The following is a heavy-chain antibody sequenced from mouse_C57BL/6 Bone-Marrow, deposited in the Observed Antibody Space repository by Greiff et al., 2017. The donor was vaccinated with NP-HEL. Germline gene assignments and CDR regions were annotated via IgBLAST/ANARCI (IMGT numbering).Heavy chain of an antibody. CDR3: ARQYYGSSYWYFDV. J-gene: IGHJ1*03. D-gene: IGHD1-1*01. CDR1: GFTFSDYY. V-gene: IGHV5-12*01. CDR2: ISNGGGST. Sequence: EVQVVESGGGLVQPGGSLKLSCAASGFTFSDYYMYWVRQTPEKRLEWVGYISNGGGSTYYPDTVKGRFTISRDNAKNTLYLQMSRLKSEDTAMYYCARQYYGSSYWYFDVWGTGTTVTVSS.